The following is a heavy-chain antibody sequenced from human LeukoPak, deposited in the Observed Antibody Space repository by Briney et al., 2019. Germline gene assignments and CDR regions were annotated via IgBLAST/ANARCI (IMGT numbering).Heavy chain of an antibody. CDR3: AKGEGSGWYFGL. CDR2: FNAIGGST. D-gene: IGHD6-19*01. J-gene: IGHJ2*01. Sequence: GGSLRLSCAASGFNFSSYAMSWVRQAPGKGLEWVSAFNAIGGSTYYADPVRGRFTISRDNSKNTLYLQMNSLRAEDTAVYYCAKGEGSGWYFGLWGRGTLVTVSS. CDR1: GFNFSSYA. V-gene: IGHV3-23*01.